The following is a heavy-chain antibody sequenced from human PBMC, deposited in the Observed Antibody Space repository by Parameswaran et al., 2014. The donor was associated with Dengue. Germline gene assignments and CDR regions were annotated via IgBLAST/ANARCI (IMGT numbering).Heavy chain of an antibody. V-gene: IGHV3-30*18. J-gene: IGHJ4*02. Sequence: WIRQPPGKGLEWVAVISYDGSNKYYADSVKGRFTISRDNSKNTLYLQMNSLRAEDTAVYYCAKASSSGYRPPFDYWGQGTLVTVSS. D-gene: IGHD3-22*01. CDR3: AKASSSGYRPPFDY. CDR2: ISYDGSNK.